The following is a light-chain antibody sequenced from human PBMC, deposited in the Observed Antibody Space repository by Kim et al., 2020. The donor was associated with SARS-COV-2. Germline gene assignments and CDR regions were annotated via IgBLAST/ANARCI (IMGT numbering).Light chain of an antibody. CDR2: QDS. J-gene: IGLJ2*01. CDR3: QAWDSSTVV. Sequence: VSPGQTASITCSEDKLWHKYASWYQQKPGQSPVLVIYQDSKRPSGIPERFSGSNSGNTATLTISGTQAMDEADYYCQAWDSSTVVFGGGTQLTVL. CDR1: KLWHKY. V-gene: IGLV3-1*01.